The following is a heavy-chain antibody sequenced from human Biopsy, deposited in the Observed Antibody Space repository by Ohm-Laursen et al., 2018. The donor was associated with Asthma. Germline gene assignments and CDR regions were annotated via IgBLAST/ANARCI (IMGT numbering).Heavy chain of an antibody. V-gene: IGHV4-39*02. CDR3: ARAVSSSSYWYFDL. CDR2: IYYSGRT. Sequence: SETLSLTWIVSGDAMSTSGSYWGWIRQSPEKGLGWIGSIYYSGRTYYNPSLESRVTISADTSKNHFSLKVTSVTAADTAVYYCARAVSSSSYWYFDLWGRGDLVTVSS. CDR1: GDAMSTSGSY. D-gene: IGHD6-6*01. J-gene: IGHJ2*01.